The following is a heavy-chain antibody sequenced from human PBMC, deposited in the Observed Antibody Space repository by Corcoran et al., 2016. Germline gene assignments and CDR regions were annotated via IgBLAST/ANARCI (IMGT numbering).Heavy chain of an antibody. D-gene: IGHD3-10*01. CDR1: GGSVSSGSYY. CDR2: IYYSGST. Sequence: QVQLQESGPGLVKPSETLCLTCTVSGGSVSSGSYYWSWIRQPPGKGLEWIGYIYYSGSTNYNPSLKSRVTISVDTSKNQFSLKLSSVTAADTAVYYCARDRGDYYGMDVWGQGTTVTVSS. J-gene: IGHJ6*02. V-gene: IGHV4-61*01. CDR3: ARDRGDYYGMDV.